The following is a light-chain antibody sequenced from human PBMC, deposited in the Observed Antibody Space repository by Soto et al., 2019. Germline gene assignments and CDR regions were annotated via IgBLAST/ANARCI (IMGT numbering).Light chain of an antibody. CDR2: EVN. CDR3: SSYAASNNYV. Sequence: QSALTQPPSASGSPGQSVTISCTGTSSDVGGYNYVSWYQQHPGKAPKLMIYEVNKRPSGVPNRFSGSKSANTASLTVSGLQAEDEADYYCSSYAASNNYVFGTGTKLPVL. V-gene: IGLV2-8*01. CDR1: SSDVGGYNY. J-gene: IGLJ1*01.